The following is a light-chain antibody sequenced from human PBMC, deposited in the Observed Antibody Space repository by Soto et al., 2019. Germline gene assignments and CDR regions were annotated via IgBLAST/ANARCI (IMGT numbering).Light chain of an antibody. CDR3: QQYNNWWT. V-gene: IGKV1-5*01. CDR1: QSISNW. Sequence: DIQMTQSPSTLSASVGDRVTITCRASQSISNWLAWYQHKPGKAPNLLIYDASSLESGVPSRFSGSGSGTVFTLTISSLQPDDFAVYYCQQYNNWWTFGQGTKVEIK. CDR2: DAS. J-gene: IGKJ1*01.